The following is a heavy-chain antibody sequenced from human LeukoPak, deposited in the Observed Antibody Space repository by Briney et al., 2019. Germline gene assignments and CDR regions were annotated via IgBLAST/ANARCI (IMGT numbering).Heavy chain of an antibody. V-gene: IGHV3-7*01. J-gene: IGHJ4*02. D-gene: IGHD1-14*01. Sequence: GGSLRLSCAASGFTFSSSWMTWVRQAPGKGLEWVANIKPDGNAKNYVDYVKGRFTISRDNAKNSLYLQLNSLRADDTAVYYCARDRAYNTSDYWGQGTLVAVSS. CDR1: GFTFSSSW. CDR3: ARDRAYNTSDY. CDR2: IKPDGNAK.